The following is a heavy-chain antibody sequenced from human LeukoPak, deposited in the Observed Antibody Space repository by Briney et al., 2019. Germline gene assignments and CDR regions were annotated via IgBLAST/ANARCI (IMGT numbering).Heavy chain of an antibody. Sequence: ASVKVSCKASGYTFTGYYMHWVRQAPGQGLEWMGWINPNSGGTNYAQKFQGRVTMTRDTSISTAYMEPSRLRSDDTAVYYCARDQGYYDSSGYYSASDIWGQGTMVTVSS. CDR1: GYTFTGYY. CDR3: ARDQGYYDSSGYYSASDI. CDR2: INPNSGGT. J-gene: IGHJ3*02. D-gene: IGHD3-22*01. V-gene: IGHV1-2*02.